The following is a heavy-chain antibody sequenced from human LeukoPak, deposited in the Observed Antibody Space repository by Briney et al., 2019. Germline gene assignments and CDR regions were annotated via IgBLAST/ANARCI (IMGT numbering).Heavy chain of an antibody. V-gene: IGHV3-48*03. Sequence: PGGSLRLSCAASGFTFSTYEMNWVRQAPGKGLEWVSYISSSDSTIYYTDSVKGRFTISRDNAKNSLFLQMNSLRAEDTAVYYCARDSRDGYYYVGTDLWGQGTLVTVSS. CDR1: GFTFSTYE. D-gene: IGHD5-24*01. CDR3: ARDSRDGYYYVGTDL. CDR2: ISSSDSTI. J-gene: IGHJ4*02.